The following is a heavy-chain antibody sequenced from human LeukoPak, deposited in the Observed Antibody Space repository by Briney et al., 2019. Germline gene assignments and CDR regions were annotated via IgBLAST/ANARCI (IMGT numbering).Heavy chain of an antibody. J-gene: IGHJ4*02. CDR3: ARDPTRYLRYGYFDY. Sequence: NAGGSLRLSCAGSGFTFTDSAINWVRQAPGKGLEWVSSINNIATHSYYAASVKGRFSISRDDAKNSVYLQMHSLRAEDTAIYYCARDPTRYLRYGYFDYWGQGARVTVSS. CDR1: GFTFTDSA. V-gene: IGHV3-21*01. CDR2: INNIATHS. D-gene: IGHD4-17*01.